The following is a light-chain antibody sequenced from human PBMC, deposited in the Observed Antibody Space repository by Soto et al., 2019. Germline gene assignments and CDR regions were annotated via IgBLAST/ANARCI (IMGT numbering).Light chain of an antibody. CDR3: QQYGSSPIT. J-gene: IGKJ5*01. V-gene: IGKV3D-20*01. CDR1: QSVSSNF. Sequence: IVMTQSPATLSLSPGERATLSFRASQSVSSNFLAWYQQKPGLAPRLLIYDASSRATGIPDRFSGSGSGTDFTLTISRLGPEDFAVFYCQQYGSSPITFGQGTRLEIK. CDR2: DAS.